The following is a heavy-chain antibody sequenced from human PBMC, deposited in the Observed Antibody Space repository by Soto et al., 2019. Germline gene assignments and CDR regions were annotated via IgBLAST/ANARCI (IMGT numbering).Heavy chain of an antibody. J-gene: IGHJ4*02. CDR3: ATDPPLTIPVTTLGDY. D-gene: IGHD4-17*01. CDR1: GFTFSHFA. Sequence: QVQLVESGGGVVQPGRALRLSCAASGFTFSHFAMHWVRQAPGKGLEWVAVISYDGNSKHYADSVKGRFTISRDNSKNTLYLQMNSLRAEDTAVYYCATDPPLTIPVTTLGDYWGQGTLVTVSS. V-gene: IGHV3-30-3*01. CDR2: ISYDGNSK.